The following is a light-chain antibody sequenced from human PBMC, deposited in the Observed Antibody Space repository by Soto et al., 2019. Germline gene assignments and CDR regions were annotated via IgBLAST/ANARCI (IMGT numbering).Light chain of an antibody. CDR2: DVS. V-gene: IGLV2-11*01. CDR3: CSYAGSYTWV. J-gene: IGLJ2*01. CDR1: SSDVGGYNY. Sequence: QSALTQPRSVSGSPGQSVTIYCTGTSSDVGGYNYVSWYQQHPGKAPKLMIYDVSKRPSGVPDRFSGSKSGNKASLTISGLQAEDEADYYCCSYAGSYTWVFGGGTKLTVL.